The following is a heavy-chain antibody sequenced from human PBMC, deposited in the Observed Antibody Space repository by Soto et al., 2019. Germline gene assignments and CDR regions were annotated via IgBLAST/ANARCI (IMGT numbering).Heavy chain of an antibody. CDR2: IYYSGST. J-gene: IGHJ6*02. D-gene: IGHD5-18*01. Sequence: SETLSLTCTVSGGSVSSGSYYWSWIRQPPGKGLEWIGYIYYSGSTNYNPSPKSRVTISVDTSKNQFSLKLSSVTAADTAVYYCARPLYSYGPMDVWGQGTTVTSP. CDR1: GGSVSSGSYY. CDR3: ARPLYSYGPMDV. V-gene: IGHV4-61*01.